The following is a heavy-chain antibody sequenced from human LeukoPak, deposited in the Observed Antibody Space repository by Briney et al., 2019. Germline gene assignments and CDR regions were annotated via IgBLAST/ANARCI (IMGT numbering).Heavy chain of an antibody. CDR1: GFTVSSYY. CDR2: IYSSGTT. CDR3: ARATSGSHSHFQH. V-gene: IGHV3-53*01. J-gene: IGHJ1*01. D-gene: IGHD1-26*01. Sequence: GGSLRLSCAASGFTVSSYYMTWVRQAPGKGLEWVSIIYSSGTTYYADSVKGRFTISRDNSKNTLYLQLDSLRAEDTAVYYCARATSGSHSHFQHWGQGTLVTVSS.